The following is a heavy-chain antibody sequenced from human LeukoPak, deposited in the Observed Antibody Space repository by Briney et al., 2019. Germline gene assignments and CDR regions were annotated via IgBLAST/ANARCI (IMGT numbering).Heavy chain of an antibody. Sequence: ASVKVSCKASGYTFTSYGISWVRQAPGQGLEWMGWISAYNGNTNYAQELQGRVTMTTDTSTSTAYMELRSLRSDDTAVYYCARDRDGYSYGSSSPFDYWGQGTLVTVSS. V-gene: IGHV1-18*01. J-gene: IGHJ4*02. CDR1: GYTFTSYG. CDR2: ISAYNGNT. D-gene: IGHD5-18*01. CDR3: ARDRDGYSYGSSSPFDY.